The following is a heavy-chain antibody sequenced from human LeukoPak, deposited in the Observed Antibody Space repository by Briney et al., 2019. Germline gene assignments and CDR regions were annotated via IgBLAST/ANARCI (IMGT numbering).Heavy chain of an antibody. V-gene: IGHV3-48*03. CDR2: ISSSGSTI. J-gene: IGHJ4*02. Sequence: GGSLRLSCAASGFTFSSYEMNWVRQAPGKGLEWVSYISSSGSTIYYADSVKGRFTISRDNAKNSLYLQINSLRAEDTAVYYCARSYYYDISSDYFDYWGQGTLVTVSS. CDR1: GFTFSSYE. CDR3: ARSYYYDISSDYFDY. D-gene: IGHD3-22*01.